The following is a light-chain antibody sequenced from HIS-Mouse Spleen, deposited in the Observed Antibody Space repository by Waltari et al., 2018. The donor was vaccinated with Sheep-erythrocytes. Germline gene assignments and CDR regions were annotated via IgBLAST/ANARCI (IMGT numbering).Light chain of an antibody. Sequence: QSALTQPASVSGSPGQSGTISCTGTSSDVGGYNYVSWYQQHPGKAPKLMIYDVSKRPSGVPDRFSGSKSGNTASLTISGLQAEDEADYYCCSYAGSYTYVFGTGTKVTVL. J-gene: IGLJ1*01. CDR3: CSYAGSYTYV. CDR2: DVS. CDR1: SSDVGGYNY. V-gene: IGLV2-11*01.